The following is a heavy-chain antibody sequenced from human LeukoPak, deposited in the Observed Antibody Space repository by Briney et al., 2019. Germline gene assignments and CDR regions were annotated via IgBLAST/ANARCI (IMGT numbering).Heavy chain of an antibody. J-gene: IGHJ6*02. CDR2: IGTSGGDT. V-gene: IGHV3-23*01. CDR3: AREALNMYYGMDV. Sequence: GGSLRLSCAASGFTFSDYVMNWVRQAPGKGLEWVSAIGTSGGDTYYADSVKGRFTISRDNSENTLYLQMNSLRAEDTAVYYCAREALNMYYGMDVWGQGTTVTVSS. D-gene: IGHD1/OR15-1a*01. CDR1: GFTFSDYV.